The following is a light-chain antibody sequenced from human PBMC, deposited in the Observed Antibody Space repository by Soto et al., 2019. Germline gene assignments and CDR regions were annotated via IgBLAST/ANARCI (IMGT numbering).Light chain of an antibody. J-gene: IGLJ1*01. CDR1: SSSIGSNY. CDR2: SNN. CDR3: AAWDDSLSGHYV. Sequence: QSVLTQPHSASGTPGQRVTISCSGRSSSIGSNYVYWYQQLPGTAPKLLIYSNNQRPSGVPDRFSGSKSGTSAALAISGLRSEDEADYYCAAWDDSLSGHYVFGTGTKLTVL. V-gene: IGLV1-47*02.